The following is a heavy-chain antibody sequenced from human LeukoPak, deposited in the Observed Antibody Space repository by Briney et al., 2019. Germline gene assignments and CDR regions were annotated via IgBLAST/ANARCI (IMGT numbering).Heavy chain of an antibody. Sequence: GGSLRLSCAASGFTFSSNSMSWVRQAPGKGLEWVSASGPGGDTSHADSVRGRFAISGDSPKNTLYLQMNSLRAEDTAVYFCARESLRRHFDFDYWGQGTLVTVSS. D-gene: IGHD3-9*01. CDR2: SGPGGDT. J-gene: IGHJ4*02. CDR3: ARESLRRHFDFDY. V-gene: IGHV3-23*01. CDR1: GFTFSSNS.